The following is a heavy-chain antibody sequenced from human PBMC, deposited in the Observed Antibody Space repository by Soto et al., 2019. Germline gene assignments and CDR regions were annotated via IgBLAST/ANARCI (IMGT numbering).Heavy chain of an antibody. V-gene: IGHV3-33*01. CDR2: IWYDENNK. J-gene: IGHJ4*02. CDR3: AGGRGYTFDY. Sequence: QVQLVESGGGVVQPGRSLRLSCAASGFTFSNYGMHWVRQAPGKGLEWVAVIWYDENNKYYPDSVKGRFSISRDTSKNTVYIQMNSLRAEDTAVYYCAGGRGYTFDYWGQGTLVTVSS. D-gene: IGHD5-18*01. CDR1: GFTFSNYG.